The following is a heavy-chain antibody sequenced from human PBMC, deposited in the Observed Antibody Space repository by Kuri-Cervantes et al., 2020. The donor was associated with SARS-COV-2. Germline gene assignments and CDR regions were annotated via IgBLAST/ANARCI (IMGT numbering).Heavy chain of an antibody. V-gene: IGHV1-69*05. CDR3: ARDFGGPGYLPAVGFDY. CDR2: IIPIFGTA. D-gene: IGHD6-19*01. Sequence: SVKVSCKASGYTFSSYAISWVRQAPGQGLEWMGRIIPIFGTANYAQRLQGRVTMTTDTSTSTAYMELRSLRSDDTAVYYCARDFGGPGYLPAVGFDYWGQGTLVTVSS. CDR1: GYTFSSYA. J-gene: IGHJ4*02.